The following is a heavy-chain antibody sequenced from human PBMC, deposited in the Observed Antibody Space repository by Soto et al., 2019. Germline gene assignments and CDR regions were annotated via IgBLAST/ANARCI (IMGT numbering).Heavy chain of an antibody. V-gene: IGHV3-30*18. D-gene: IGHD6-19*01. CDR1: GFTFSSYG. J-gene: IGHJ3*02. CDR3: AKDVTHGWLGLIDAFDI. CDR2: ISYDGSNK. Sequence: PGGSLRLSCAASGFTFSSYGMHWVRQAPGKGLEWVAVISYDGSNKYYADSVKGRFTISRDNSKNTLYPQMNSLRAEDTAVYYCAKDVTHGWLGLIDAFDIWGQGTMVTVSS.